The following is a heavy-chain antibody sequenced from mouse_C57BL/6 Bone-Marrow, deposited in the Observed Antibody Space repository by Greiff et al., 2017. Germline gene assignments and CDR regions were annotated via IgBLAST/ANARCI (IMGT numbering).Heavy chain of an antibody. CDR1: GFTFSSYT. J-gene: IGHJ2*01. CDR3: ARDSADGFHY. Sequence: DVMLVESGGGLVKPGGSLKLSCAASGFTFSSYTMSWVRQTPEKRLQWVAAISGGGGNTYYPDSVKGRFTISRDNDKNNLYLQMSHLKSEDTAMYYCARDSADGFHYWGQGTTRTVSS. V-gene: IGHV5-9*01. D-gene: IGHD2-3*01. CDR2: ISGGGGNT.